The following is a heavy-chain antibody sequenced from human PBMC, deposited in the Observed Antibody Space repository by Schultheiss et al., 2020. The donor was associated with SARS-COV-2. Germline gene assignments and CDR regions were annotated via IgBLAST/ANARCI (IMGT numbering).Heavy chain of an antibody. D-gene: IGHD5-12*01. CDR2: INPNSGGT. CDR3: AREQWLRFKGTLGY. J-gene: IGHJ4*02. Sequence: ASVKVSCQASRYTFTKYFTQWVRQAPGQGLEWMGWINPNSGGTNYAQKFQGRVTMTRDTSISTAYMELSRLRSDDTAVYYCAREQWLRFKGTLGYWGQGTLVTVSS. V-gene: IGHV1-2*02. CDR1: RYTFTKYF.